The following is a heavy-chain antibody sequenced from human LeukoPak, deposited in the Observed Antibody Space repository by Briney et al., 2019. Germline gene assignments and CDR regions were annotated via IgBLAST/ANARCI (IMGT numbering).Heavy chain of an antibody. CDR1: GFTFTDYF. CDR2: IKHNGGEK. V-gene: IGHV3-7*01. J-gene: IGHJ4*02. Sequence: RAGGSLRLSCVASGFTFTDYFMSWVRQAPGKGLEWVASIKHNGGEKYYVDSVKGRFTISRDNAKNSLYLEMSSLRVEDTAVYYRARDRGWRSSGYYLYHFDYWGQGTLVTFAS. CDR3: ARDRGWRSSGYYLYHFDY. D-gene: IGHD3-22*01.